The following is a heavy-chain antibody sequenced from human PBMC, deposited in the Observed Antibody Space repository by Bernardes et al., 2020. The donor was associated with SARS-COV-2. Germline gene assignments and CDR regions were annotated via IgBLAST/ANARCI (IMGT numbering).Heavy chain of an antibody. CDR1: AYSISSGYY. CDR3: AREAGDSSSSLDP. CDR2: ISHTGST. Sequence: SETLSLTCAISAYSISSGYYWGCIRQPPGKGLEWIGSISHTGSTYYNPSLKSRVTISVDTSKNHLSLTVSSVTAADTAVYYCAREAGDSSSSLDPWGQGALVTVSS. J-gene: IGHJ5*02. D-gene: IGHD6-6*01. V-gene: IGHV4-38-2*02.